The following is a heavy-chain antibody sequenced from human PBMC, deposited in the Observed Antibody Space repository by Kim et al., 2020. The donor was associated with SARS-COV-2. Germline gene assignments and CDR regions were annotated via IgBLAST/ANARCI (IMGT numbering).Heavy chain of an antibody. CDR1: GGTFSSYA. CDR3: ARGRSNSLDYQGNNWFDP. Sequence: SVKVSCKASGGTFSSYAISWVRQAPGQGLEWMGRIIPILGIANYAQKFQGRVTITADKSTSTAYMELSSLRSEDTAVYYCARGRSNSLDYQGNNWFDPWGQGTLVTVSS. V-gene: IGHV1-69*04. CDR2: IIPILGIA. J-gene: IGHJ5*02. D-gene: IGHD4-4*01.